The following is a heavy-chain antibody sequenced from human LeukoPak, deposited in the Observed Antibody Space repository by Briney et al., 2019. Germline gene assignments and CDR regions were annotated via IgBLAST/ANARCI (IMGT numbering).Heavy chain of an antibody. Sequence: GGSLRLSRAASGLSFRSYVIGSVRQAPGKGLEWVSSITGSGGTTYYADSVKGRFTISRDNSKNTLYLQMNSLRAEDTAVYYCTKTEVVYATKTYFDYWGQGTLVTVSS. CDR2: ITGSGGTT. CDR3: TKTEVVYATKTYFDY. D-gene: IGHD2-8*02. V-gene: IGHV3-23*01. J-gene: IGHJ4*02. CDR1: GLSFRSYV.